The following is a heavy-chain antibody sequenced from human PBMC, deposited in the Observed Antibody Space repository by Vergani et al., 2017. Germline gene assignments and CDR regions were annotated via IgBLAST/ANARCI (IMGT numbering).Heavy chain of an antibody. D-gene: IGHD3-22*01. CDR1: GFTFSDFS. Sequence: VQLVESGGGLVKPGGSLRLSCAASGFTFSDFSMSWVRQAPGKGLEWVAFIGSSGPYINYADSVKGRFIISRDNTNNSLFLQLRSLRAEDTAVYYCAKATSGGSGXIDGDHYYFGMDVWGQGTTVTVSS. J-gene: IGHJ6*02. CDR2: IGSSGPYI. V-gene: IGHV3-21*04. CDR3: AKATSGGSGXIDGDHYYFGMDV.